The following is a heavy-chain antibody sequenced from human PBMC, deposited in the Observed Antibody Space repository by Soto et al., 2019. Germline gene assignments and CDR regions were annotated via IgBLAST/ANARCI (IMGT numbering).Heavy chain of an antibody. CDR3: AKDQRRYCSGGSCYRWFDP. D-gene: IGHD2-15*01. Sequence: GGSLRLSCAASGFTFSSYGMHWVRQAPGKGLEWVAVISYDGSNKYYADSVKGRFTISRDNSKNTLYLQMNSLRAEDTAVYYCAKDQRRYCSGGSCYRWFDPWGQGTLVTVSS. V-gene: IGHV3-30*18. CDR1: GFTFSSYG. CDR2: ISYDGSNK. J-gene: IGHJ5*02.